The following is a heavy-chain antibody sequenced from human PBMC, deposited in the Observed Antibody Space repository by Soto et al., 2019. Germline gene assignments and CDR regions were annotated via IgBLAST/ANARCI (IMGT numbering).Heavy chain of an antibody. V-gene: IGHV4-34*01. D-gene: IGHD5-18*01. CDR3: GGGTMVYSYGDLSGDDVDI. J-gene: IGHJ3*02. CDR2: INHSGST. Sequence: PETLSLTCAVYGGSFSGYYWSWIRQPPGKGLEWIGEINHSGSTNYNPSLKSRVTISVDTSKNQFSLKLSSVTAADTAVYYCGGGTMVYSYGDLSGDDVDILGKGPMVS. CDR1: GGSFSGYY.